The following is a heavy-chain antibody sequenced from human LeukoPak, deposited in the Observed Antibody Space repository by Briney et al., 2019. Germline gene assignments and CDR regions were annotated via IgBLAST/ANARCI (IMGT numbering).Heavy chain of an antibody. CDR2: IYHSGGT. CDR1: SGSISGGAYY. CDR3: ARLHSSGYLDY. Sequence: SETLSLTCTVSSGSISGGAYYWSWIRQPPGKGLEWIGYIYHSGGTYYYPSLKSRVTISVDRSKNQFSLKVSSATAADTAVYYCARLHSSGYLDYWGQGTLVTVSS. D-gene: IGHD3-22*01. J-gene: IGHJ4*02. V-gene: IGHV4-30-2*01.